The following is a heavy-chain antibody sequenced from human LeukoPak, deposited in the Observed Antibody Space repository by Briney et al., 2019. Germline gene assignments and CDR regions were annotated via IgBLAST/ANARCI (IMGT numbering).Heavy chain of an antibody. CDR1: GFTFSSYA. J-gene: IGHJ4*02. D-gene: IGHD3-22*01. CDR2: ISGSGGST. V-gene: IGHV3-23*01. Sequence: GGSLRLSCAASGFTFSSYAMSWVRQPPGKGMEWVSAISGSGGSTYYADSVKGRFTISRDNSKNTLYLQMHSLRAEDTAVYYCAKVSMIKLYYFDYWGQGTLVTVSS. CDR3: AKVSMIKLYYFDY.